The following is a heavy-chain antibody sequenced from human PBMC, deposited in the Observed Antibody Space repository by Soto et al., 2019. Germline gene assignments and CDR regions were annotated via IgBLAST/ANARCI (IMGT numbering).Heavy chain of an antibody. J-gene: IGHJ6*02. CDR3: ARGAAAVPDYYYYYGMDV. CDR2: IWYDGSNK. V-gene: IGHV3-33*01. Sequence: GGSLRLSCAASGFTFSSYGMHWVRQAPGKGLEWVAVIWYDGSNKYYADSVKGRFTISRDNSKNTLYLQMNSLRAEDTAVYYCARGAAAVPDYYYYYGMDVWGQGTTVTVYS. CDR1: GFTFSSYG. D-gene: IGHD6-13*01.